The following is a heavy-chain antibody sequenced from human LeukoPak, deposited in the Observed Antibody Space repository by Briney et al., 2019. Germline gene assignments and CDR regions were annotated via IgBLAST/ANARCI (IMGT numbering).Heavy chain of an antibody. Sequence: SETLSLTCTVSGGSISSYYWSWIRQPPGKGLEWIGYIYYSGSTNYNPSLKSRVTISVDTSKNQFSLKLSSVTAADTAVYYCARQGTVEDLGYSSGWYDYWGQGTLVTVSS. CDR2: IYYSGST. J-gene: IGHJ4*02. CDR1: GGSISSYY. CDR3: ARQGTVEDLGYSSGWYDY. V-gene: IGHV4-59*08. D-gene: IGHD6-19*01.